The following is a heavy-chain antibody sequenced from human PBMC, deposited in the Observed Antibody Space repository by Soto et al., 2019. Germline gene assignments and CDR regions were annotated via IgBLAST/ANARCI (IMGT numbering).Heavy chain of an antibody. Sequence: GGSLRLSCAASGFTFSSYAMSWVRQAPGKGLEWVSAISGSGGSTYYADSVKGRFTISRDNSKNTLYLQMNSLRAEDTAVYYCAKESRRGCSSTSCTLLWFGNYFDYWGQGTLVTVSS. J-gene: IGHJ4*02. V-gene: IGHV3-23*01. CDR2: ISGSGGST. D-gene: IGHD2-2*01. CDR1: GFTFSSYA. CDR3: AKESRRGCSSTSCTLLWFGNYFDY.